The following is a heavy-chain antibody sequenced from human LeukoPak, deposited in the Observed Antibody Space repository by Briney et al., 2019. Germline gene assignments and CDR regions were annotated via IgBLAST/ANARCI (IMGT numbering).Heavy chain of an antibody. Sequence: GGSLRLSCSASGFTFSSSPMHWVRQAPGKGLEYVSAISSDGATTYYADSLKDRFTISRDNSKNTLYLQMRYLRLEGTAVYYCVKEKSYYDYWGQGTLVTVSS. CDR3: VKEKSYYDY. CDR2: ISSDGATT. CDR1: GFTFSSSP. J-gene: IGHJ4*02. V-gene: IGHV3-64D*06.